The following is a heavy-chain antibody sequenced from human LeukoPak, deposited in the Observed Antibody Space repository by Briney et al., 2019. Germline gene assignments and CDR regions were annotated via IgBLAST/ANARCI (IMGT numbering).Heavy chain of an antibody. CDR1: GFTFSSYA. J-gene: IGHJ4*02. D-gene: IGHD3-10*01. CDR2: ISGSGGST. V-gene: IGHV3-23*01. Sequence: GGSLRLSCAASGFTFSSYAMSWVRQAPGKGLEWVSAISGSGGSTYYADSVKGRFTISRDNSKNTLYLQMNSLRAEDTAVYYCVKFNPYGSGSYPPGNYFDYWGQGTLVTVSS. CDR3: VKFNPYGSGSYPPGNYFDY.